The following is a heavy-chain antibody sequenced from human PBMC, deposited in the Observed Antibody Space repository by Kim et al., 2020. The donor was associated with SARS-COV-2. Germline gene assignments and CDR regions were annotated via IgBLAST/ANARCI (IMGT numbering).Heavy chain of an antibody. V-gene: IGHV3-23*01. J-gene: IGHJ4*02. CDR2: ISTGGSTT. D-gene: IGHD1-1*01. CDR1: GFTFNSYA. CDR3: ACHRQGVRRLLDY. Sequence: GGSLRLSCAASGFTFNSYAMSWVRQTPGKGLEWVSAISTGGSTTNYADSVRGRFTISRDDSKNTLYLQMNSLRVEDTALYYCACHRQGVRRLLDYWGQGTLVTVSS.